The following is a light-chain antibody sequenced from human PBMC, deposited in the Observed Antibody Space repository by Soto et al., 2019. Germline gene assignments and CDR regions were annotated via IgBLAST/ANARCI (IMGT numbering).Light chain of an antibody. Sequence: DILMTQSPSSLSASVGDRVTITCRASQTISIFLNWYQQKPGKAPELLIYAASRLQSGVPSRFSGSGSGTYFTLTISSLQPEDFATYYCQQTDSIPETFGQGTKLEIK. CDR2: AAS. CDR1: QTISIF. CDR3: QQTDSIPET. V-gene: IGKV1-39*01. J-gene: IGKJ1*01.